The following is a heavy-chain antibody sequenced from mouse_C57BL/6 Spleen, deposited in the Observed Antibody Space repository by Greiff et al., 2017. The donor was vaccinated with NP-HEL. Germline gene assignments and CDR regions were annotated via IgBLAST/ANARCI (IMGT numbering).Heavy chain of an antibody. CDR3: ARPIYYDYPWFAY. CDR1: SYTFTSYW. D-gene: IGHD2-4*01. CDR2: INPSNGGT. Sequence: QVQLQQPGTELVKPGASVKLSCKASSYTFTSYWMHWVKQRPGQGLEWIGNINPSNGGTNYNEKFKSKATLTVDKSSSTAYMQLSSLTSEDSAVYYCARPIYYDYPWFAYWGQGTLVTVSA. J-gene: IGHJ3*01. V-gene: IGHV1-53*01.